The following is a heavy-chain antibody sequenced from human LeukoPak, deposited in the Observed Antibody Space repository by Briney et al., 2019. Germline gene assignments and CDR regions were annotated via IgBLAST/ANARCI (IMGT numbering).Heavy chain of an antibody. V-gene: IGHV3-21*01. CDR3: AKEYSGSFYYYLDV. CDR2: ISSSSSSI. CDR1: GFTFSSYS. J-gene: IGHJ6*03. Sequence: GGSLRLSCAASGFTFSSYSMNWVRQAPGKRLEWVSCISSSSSSIYYADSVKGRFTISRDNAKNSLYLQMNSLRAEDTAVFYCAKEYSGSFYYYLDVWGKGTTVTISS. D-gene: IGHD1-26*01.